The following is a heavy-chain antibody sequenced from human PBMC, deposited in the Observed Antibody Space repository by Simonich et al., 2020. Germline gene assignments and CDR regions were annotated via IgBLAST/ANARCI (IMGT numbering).Heavy chain of an antibody. CDR3: ARASRGTWWYYYFDY. J-gene: IGHJ4*02. V-gene: IGHV1-18*01. CDR2: VSAYKGNT. D-gene: IGHD2-15*01. Sequence: QVQLVQSGAEVKKPGASVKVSCKASGYTFTSYGISWVRQAPGQGLEWMGWVSAYKGNTNYAQKLQGRVTMTPDTSTSTAYMELRSLRSDDTAVYYCARASRGTWWYYYFDYWGQGTRVTVSS. CDR1: GYTFTSYG.